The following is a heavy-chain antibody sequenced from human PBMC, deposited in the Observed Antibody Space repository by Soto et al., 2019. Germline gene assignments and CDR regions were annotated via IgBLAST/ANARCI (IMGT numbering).Heavy chain of an antibody. CDR3: AKDESAWFGELWVDY. V-gene: IGHV3-30*18. CDR2: ISYDGSNK. J-gene: IGHJ4*02. CDR1: GFTFSSYG. Sequence: GGSLRLSCAASGFTFSSYGMHWVRQAPGKGLEWVAVISYDGSNKYYADSVKGRFTISRDNSKNTLYLQMNSLRAEDTAVYYCAKDESAWFGELWVDYWGQGTLVTVSS. D-gene: IGHD3-10*01.